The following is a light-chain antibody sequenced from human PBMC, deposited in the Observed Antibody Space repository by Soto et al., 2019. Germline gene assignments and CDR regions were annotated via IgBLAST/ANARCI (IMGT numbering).Light chain of an antibody. CDR1: SSNIGSNS. CDR2: SND. Sequence: QSALTQPPSASGTPGQRVTISCSGSSSNIGSNSVNWYQQLPGTAPKLLIYSNDRRPSGVPDRFSGSKSGTSASLAISGLQFEDEADYYCAAWDDSLNGYVFGTGTKLTVL. CDR3: AAWDDSLNGYV. V-gene: IGLV1-44*01. J-gene: IGLJ1*01.